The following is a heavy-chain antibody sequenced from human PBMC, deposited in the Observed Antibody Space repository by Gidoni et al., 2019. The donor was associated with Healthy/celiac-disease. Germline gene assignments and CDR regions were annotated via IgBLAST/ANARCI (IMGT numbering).Heavy chain of an antibody. V-gene: IGHV4-30-4*01. CDR1: GGSISSGDYY. CDR3: ARGKEMATIYWYFDL. Sequence: QVQLQESGPGLVKPSQTLSLTCTVSGGSISSGDYYWGWIRQPPGKGLEWMGYIYYSGSTYYNPSLKSRVTISVDTSKNQFSLKLSSVTAADTAVYYCARGKEMATIYWYFDLWGRGTLVTVSS. J-gene: IGHJ2*01. D-gene: IGHD5-12*01. CDR2: IYYSGST.